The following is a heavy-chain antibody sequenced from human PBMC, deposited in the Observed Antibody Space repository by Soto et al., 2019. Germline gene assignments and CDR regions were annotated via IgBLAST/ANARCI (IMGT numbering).Heavy chain of an antibody. CDR2: ISSSSSYI. CDR3: AIAPFDYDILTGSRDDAFYI. V-gene: IGHV3-21*01. CDR1: GFTFSSYS. D-gene: IGHD3-9*01. J-gene: IGHJ3*02. Sequence: GGSLTLSCAASGFTFSSYSMNWVRQAPGKGLEWVSSISSSSSYIYYADSVKGRFTISRDNAKNSLYLQMNSLRAEDTAVYYCAIAPFDYDILTGSRDDAFYIWGQGTMVTVSS.